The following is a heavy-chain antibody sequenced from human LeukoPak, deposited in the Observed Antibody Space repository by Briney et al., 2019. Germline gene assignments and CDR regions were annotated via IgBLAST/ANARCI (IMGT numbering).Heavy chain of an antibody. V-gene: IGHV3-7*03. Sequence: GGSLRLPCAASGFTFSSYWMTWVRQAPGKGLEWLANIKQDGSEKYYVDSVKGRFTISRDNAKNSLYLQMNSLRAEDTALYYCARVGSSSWLYAFDIWGQGTMVTVSS. CDR3: ARVGSSSWLYAFDI. J-gene: IGHJ3*02. CDR1: GFTFSSYW. CDR2: IKQDGSEK. D-gene: IGHD6-6*01.